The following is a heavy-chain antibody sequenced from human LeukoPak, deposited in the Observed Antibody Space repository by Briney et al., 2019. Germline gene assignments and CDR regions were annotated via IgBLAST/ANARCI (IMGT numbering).Heavy chain of an antibody. Sequence: PSETLSLTCTVSGGSISSSSYYWGWIRQPPGKGLEWIGSIYYSGSTYYNPSLKSRVTISVDTSKNQFSLKLSSVTAADTAVYYCARARRSSSDPFDPWGQGTLVTVSS. V-gene: IGHV4-39*01. CDR1: GGSISSSSYY. CDR3: ARARRSSSDPFDP. CDR2: IYYSGST. J-gene: IGHJ5*02.